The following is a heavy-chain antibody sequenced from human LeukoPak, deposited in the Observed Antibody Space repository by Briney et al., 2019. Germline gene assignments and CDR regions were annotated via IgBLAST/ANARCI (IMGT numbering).Heavy chain of an antibody. J-gene: IGHJ4*02. CDR3: ARDMDPDYGGYFDY. V-gene: IGHV4-61*01. D-gene: IGHD4-23*01. Sequence: SETLSLTCTVSGGSFSSGSYYWSWIRQPPGKGLEWIGYIYYSGSTNYNPSLKSRVTISVDTSKNQFSLKLSSVTAADTAVYYCARDMDPDYGGYFDYWGQGTLVTVSS. CDR1: GGSFSSGSYY. CDR2: IYYSGST.